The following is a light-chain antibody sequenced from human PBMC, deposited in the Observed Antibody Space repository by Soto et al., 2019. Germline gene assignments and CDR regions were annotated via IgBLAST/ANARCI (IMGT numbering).Light chain of an antibody. CDR3: YSAADNPL. V-gene: IGLV3-27*01. J-gene: IGLJ3*02. Sequence: SYELTQPSSVSVSPGQTARITCSGDVLAKKFARWFQQKPGQAPVLVIYKDTERPSGIPERFSGFSSGTTVTLTISGAQVEAEADYYCYSAADNPLFGGGTKLTVL. CDR1: VLAKKF. CDR2: KDT.